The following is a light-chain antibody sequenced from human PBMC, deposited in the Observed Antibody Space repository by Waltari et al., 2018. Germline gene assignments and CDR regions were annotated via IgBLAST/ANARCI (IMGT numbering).Light chain of an antibody. Sequence: QSVLTQPPSVSGAPGQRVTIPCAGHTPNIWARFAVHWYQQFPGTVPKLLIYGNTNRPSGVPDRFSGSKSGTSASLAITGLQTDDEADYYCQSYDTSLSGSIFGGGTRLTVL. V-gene: IGLV1-40*01. J-gene: IGLJ2*01. CDR3: QSYDTSLSGSI. CDR1: TPNIWARFA. CDR2: GNT.